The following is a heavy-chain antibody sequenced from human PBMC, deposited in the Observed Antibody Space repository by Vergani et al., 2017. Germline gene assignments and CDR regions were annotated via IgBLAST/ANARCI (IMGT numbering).Heavy chain of an antibody. D-gene: IGHD2-2*02. V-gene: IGHV3-33*01. Sequence: QVQLVESGGGVVQPGRSLRLSCAASGFTFSSYGMHWVRQAPGKGLEWVAVIWYDGSNKYYADSVKGRFSISRDNSKNTLYLQMNSLRAEDTAVYYCARDVGYCSITSCYSWFDTWSQGTLVTVSS. CDR1: GFTFSSYG. CDR2: IWYDGSNK. J-gene: IGHJ5*02. CDR3: ARDVGYCSITSCYSWFDT.